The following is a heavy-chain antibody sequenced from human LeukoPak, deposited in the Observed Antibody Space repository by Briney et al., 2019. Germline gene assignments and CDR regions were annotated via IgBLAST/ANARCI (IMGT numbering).Heavy chain of an antibody. V-gene: IGHV3-21*01. J-gene: IGHJ2*01. D-gene: IGHD6-25*01. CDR2: ISSSSSYI. CDR1: GFTFSSYS. Sequence: GGSLRLSCAASGFTFSSYSMNWVRQAPGKGLEWVSSISSSSSYIYYADSVKGRFTISRDNAKNTLYLQMNSLTAEDTAVYYCARGPPWYFDLWGRGTLVTVSS. CDR3: ARGPPWYFDL.